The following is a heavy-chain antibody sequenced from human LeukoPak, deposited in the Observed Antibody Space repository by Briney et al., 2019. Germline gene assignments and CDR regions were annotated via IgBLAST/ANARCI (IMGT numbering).Heavy chain of an antibody. D-gene: IGHD6-19*01. J-gene: IGHJ4*02. V-gene: IGHV4-59*08. CDR3: ARIDRAVAGTIDY. Sequence: SETLPLTCTVSGGSISSYFWSWIRQPPGKGLEWIGYIYYSGSTNYNPSLKSRVTMSVDTSKNQFSLNLSSLTAGDTAVYYCARIDRAVAGTIDYWGQGTLVTVSS. CDR1: GGSISSYF. CDR2: IYYSGST.